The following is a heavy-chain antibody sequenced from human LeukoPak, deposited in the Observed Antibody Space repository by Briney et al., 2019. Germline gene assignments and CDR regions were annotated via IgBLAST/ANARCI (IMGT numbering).Heavy chain of an antibody. Sequence: SETLSLTCTVSGGSISSGSYYWSWIRQPAGKGLEWIGRIYTSGSTNYNPSLKSRVTISVDTSKNQFSLKLSSVTAADTAVYYCARARGGSPFGYWGQGNLVTVSS. CDR3: ARARGGSPFGY. CDR1: GGSISSGSYY. V-gene: IGHV4-61*02. J-gene: IGHJ4*02. D-gene: IGHD3-16*01. CDR2: IYTSGST.